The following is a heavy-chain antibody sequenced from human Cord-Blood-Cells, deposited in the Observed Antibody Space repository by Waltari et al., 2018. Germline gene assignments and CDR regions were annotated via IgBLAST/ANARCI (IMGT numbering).Heavy chain of an antibody. Sequence: QVQLQQWGAGLLKPSETLSLTCAVYGGSFSGYYWSWIRQPPGKGLEWIGEINHSGSTNYNLSLKSRVTISVDTSKNQFSLKLSSVTAADTAVYYCASTSSWYYWGQGTLVTVSS. CDR1: GGSFSGYY. CDR3: ASTSSWYY. J-gene: IGHJ4*02. CDR2: INHSGST. D-gene: IGHD6-13*01. V-gene: IGHV4-34*01.